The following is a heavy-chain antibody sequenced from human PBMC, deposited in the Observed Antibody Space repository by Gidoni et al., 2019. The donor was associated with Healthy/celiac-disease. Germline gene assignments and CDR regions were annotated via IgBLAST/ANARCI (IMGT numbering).Heavy chain of an antibody. V-gene: IGHV3-30*04. Sequence: QVQLVESGGGVVQPGRSLRLSCAASGFTFSNYAMHWVRQAPGKGLEWVAVISYDGSNKYYVDSVKSRFTISRDNSKNTLYLQMNSLRAEDTAVYYCARGVYDFWSGTFDYWGQGTLVTVSS. CDR3: ARGVYDFWSGTFDY. J-gene: IGHJ4*02. CDR1: GFTFSNYA. D-gene: IGHD3-3*01. CDR2: ISYDGSNK.